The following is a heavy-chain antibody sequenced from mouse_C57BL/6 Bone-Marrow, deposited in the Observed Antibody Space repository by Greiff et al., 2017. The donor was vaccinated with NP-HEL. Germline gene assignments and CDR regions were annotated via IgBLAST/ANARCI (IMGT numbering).Heavy chain of an antibody. J-gene: IGHJ2*01. CDR3: ARGGGYYSNYVLYLDY. CDR1: GYTFTDYN. D-gene: IGHD2-5*01. V-gene: IGHV1-18*01. Sequence: VQLQQSGPELVKPGASVKIPCKASGYTFTDYNMDWVKQSHGKSLEWIGDINPNNGGTIYNQKFKGKATLTVDKSSSTAYMELRSLTTEDTAVYYGARGGGYYSNYVLYLDYWGQGTTLTVSS. CDR2: INPNNGGT.